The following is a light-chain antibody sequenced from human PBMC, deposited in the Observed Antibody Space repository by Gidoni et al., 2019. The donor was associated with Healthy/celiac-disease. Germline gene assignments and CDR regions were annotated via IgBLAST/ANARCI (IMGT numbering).Light chain of an antibody. CDR3: QQRSNWPPLT. J-gene: IGKJ4*01. CDR1: QSVSSY. V-gene: IGKV3-11*01. Sequence: EIVLMHSPATLSSSPGERATLSCRASQSVSSYLAWYQQKPGQAPRLLIYDASNRATGIPARFSGSGSGTDFTLTISSLEPEDFAVYYCQQRSNWPPLTFGGGTKVEIK. CDR2: DAS.